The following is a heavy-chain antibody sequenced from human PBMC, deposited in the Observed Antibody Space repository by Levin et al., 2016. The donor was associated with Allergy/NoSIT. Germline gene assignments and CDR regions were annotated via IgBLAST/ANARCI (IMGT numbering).Heavy chain of an antibody. Sequence: SETLSLTCTVSGVSISTYFWSWVRQPPGKGLEWIGFDHYNGRTEYNPSLNNRVTISLDTSKNQFSLKLRSVTAADTAVYYCARLPSDSSSWYRDALDLWGQGTMVSVSS. J-gene: IGHJ3*01. D-gene: IGHD6-13*01. CDR3: ARLPSDSSSWYRDALDL. CDR1: GVSISTYF. CDR2: DHYNGRT. V-gene: IGHV4-59*01.